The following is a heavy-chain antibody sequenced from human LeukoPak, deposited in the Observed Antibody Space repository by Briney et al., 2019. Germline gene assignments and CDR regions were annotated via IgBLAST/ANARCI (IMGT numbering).Heavy chain of an antibody. CDR2: IYYSGST. D-gene: IGHD2-15*01. V-gene: IGHV4-59*01. J-gene: IGHJ1*01. CDR3: ARGPRYCSGGSCYSVAYFQH. Sequence: PSETLSLTCTVSGGSISSYYWSWIRQPPGKGLEWIGYIYYSGSTNYNPSLKSRVTMSVDTSKNQFSLKLSSVTAADTAMYYCARGPRYCSGGSCYSVAYFQHWGQGTLVTVSS. CDR1: GGSISSYY.